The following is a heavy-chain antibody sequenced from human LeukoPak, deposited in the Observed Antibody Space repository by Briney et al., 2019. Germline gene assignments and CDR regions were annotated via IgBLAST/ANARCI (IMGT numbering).Heavy chain of an antibody. Sequence: SETLSLTCSVSGASISSSSYFWAWIRQPPGKALEWIGSIDFSGEAVYNAPLQSRLTLSIDTSKNQVSLKMTSVTAADTALYYCARRAYNGFRFDPWGQGTLVTVSS. J-gene: IGHJ5*02. CDR2: IDFSGEA. CDR1: GASISSSSYF. D-gene: IGHD2-8*01. CDR3: ARRAYNGFRFDP. V-gene: IGHV4-39*01.